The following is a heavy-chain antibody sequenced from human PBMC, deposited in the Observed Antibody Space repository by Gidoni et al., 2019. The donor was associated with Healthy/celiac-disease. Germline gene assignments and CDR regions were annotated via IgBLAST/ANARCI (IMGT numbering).Heavy chain of an antibody. V-gene: IGHV1-69*02. J-gene: IGHJ4*02. D-gene: IGHD5-18*01. CDR1: GGTFSSYT. CDR3: AVWGQYSYGPRDY. Sequence: QVQLVQSGAEVKKPGSSVKVSCKASGGTFSSYTISWVRQAPGQGLEWMGRIIPILGIANYAQKFQGRVTITADKSTSTAYMELSSLRSEDTAVYYCAVWGQYSYGPRDYWGQGTLVTVSS. CDR2: IIPILGIA.